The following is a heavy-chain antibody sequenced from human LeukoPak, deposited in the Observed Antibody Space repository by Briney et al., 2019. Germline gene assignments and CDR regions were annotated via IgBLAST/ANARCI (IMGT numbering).Heavy chain of an antibody. V-gene: IGHV3-30-3*01. CDR2: IPYDGSNK. Sequence: PGRSLRLSCAASGFTFSSYAMHWVRPAPGKGMEWVAVIPYDGSNKYYADSVKGRFTISRDNSKNTLYLQMNSLRAEDTAVYYCARAPATYYYDSSGYPDYWGQGTLVTVSS. CDR1: GFTFSSYA. D-gene: IGHD3-22*01. CDR3: ARAPATYYYDSSGYPDY. J-gene: IGHJ4*02.